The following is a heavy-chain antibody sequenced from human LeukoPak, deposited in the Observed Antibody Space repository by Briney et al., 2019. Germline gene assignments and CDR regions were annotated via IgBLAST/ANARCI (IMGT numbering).Heavy chain of an antibody. CDR2: INHSGST. D-gene: IGHD6-13*01. J-gene: IGHJ4*02. CDR1: GGSFSGCY. V-gene: IGHV4-34*01. CDR3: ARGTGMQQLVRYADY. Sequence: PSETLSLTCAVYGGSFSGCYWSWIRQPPGKGLEWIGEINHSGSTNYNPSLKSRVTISVDTSKNQFSLKLSSVTAADTAVYYCARGTGMQQLVRYADYWGQGTLVTVSS.